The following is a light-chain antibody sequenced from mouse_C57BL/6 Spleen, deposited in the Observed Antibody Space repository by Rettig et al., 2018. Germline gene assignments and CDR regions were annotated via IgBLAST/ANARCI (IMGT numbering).Light chain of an antibody. CDR1: KSISKY. Sequence: DVQITQSPSYLAASPGETITSNCRASKSISKYLAWYQEKPGKTNKLLIYSGSTLQSGIPSRFSGSGSGTDFTLTISSLEPEDFAMYYCQQHNEYPLTFG. CDR2: SGS. V-gene: IGKV16-104*01. CDR3: QQHNEYPLT. J-gene: IGKJ5*01.